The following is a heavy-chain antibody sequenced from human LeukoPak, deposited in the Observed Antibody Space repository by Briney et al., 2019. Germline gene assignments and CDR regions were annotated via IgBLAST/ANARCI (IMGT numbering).Heavy chain of an antibody. Sequence: SETLSLTCIVSGGSISSSSYYWGWIRQPPGKGLEWIGSIYYSGSTYYNPSLKSRVTISVDTSKNQFSLKLSSVTAADTAVYYCARPHITIFGVAPGGWFDPWGQGTLVTVSS. CDR1: GGSISSSSYY. CDR3: ARPHITIFGVAPGGWFDP. CDR2: IYYSGST. D-gene: IGHD3-3*01. J-gene: IGHJ5*02. V-gene: IGHV4-39*01.